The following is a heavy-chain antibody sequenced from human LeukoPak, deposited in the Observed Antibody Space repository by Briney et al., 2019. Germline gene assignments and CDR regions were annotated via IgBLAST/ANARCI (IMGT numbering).Heavy chain of an antibody. D-gene: IGHD4-23*01. CDR2: ISGSSTYI. CDR3: ARDIYGGNWPNDY. Sequence: GGSLRLPCAASGFTLGSYPINWVRQAPGKGREWVLSISGSSTYIYYADSVKGRFTISRDNAKNSLYLQMNTLRAEDTAVYYCARDIYGGNWPNDYWGQGTLVTVAS. CDR1: GFTLGSYP. V-gene: IGHV3-21*01. J-gene: IGHJ4*02.